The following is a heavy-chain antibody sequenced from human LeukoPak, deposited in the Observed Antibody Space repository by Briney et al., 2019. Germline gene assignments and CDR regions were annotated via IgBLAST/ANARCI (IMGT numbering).Heavy chain of an antibody. CDR1: GFTFSSYG. CDR2: IKQDGSEK. D-gene: IGHD3-3*01. Sequence: GGSLRLSCAASGFTFSSYGMHWVRQAPGKGLEWVASIKQDGSEKYYVDSVKGRFTIFRDNAKNSLYLQMNSLRAEDTAVYYCARVDFWSGYYPFDYWGQGTLVTVSS. CDR3: ARVDFWSGYYPFDY. J-gene: IGHJ4*02. V-gene: IGHV3-7*01.